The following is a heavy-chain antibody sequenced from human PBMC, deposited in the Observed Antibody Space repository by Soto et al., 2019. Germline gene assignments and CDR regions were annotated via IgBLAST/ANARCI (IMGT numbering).Heavy chain of an antibody. CDR2: ISAYNGNT. D-gene: IGHD6-6*01. J-gene: IGHJ6*03. V-gene: IGHV1-18*01. CDR1: GYTFTNYG. CDR3: ARVRKLVGYFYYYMDV. Sequence: QVQLLQSGAEVKKPGASVKVSCKASGYTFTNYGITWVRQAPGQELEWMGCISAYNGNTHYTHRLQGRVTLTTDTSTSSAYREMRGLRSDDTDVYYCARVRKLVGYFYYYMDVWGKGTTVTVSS.